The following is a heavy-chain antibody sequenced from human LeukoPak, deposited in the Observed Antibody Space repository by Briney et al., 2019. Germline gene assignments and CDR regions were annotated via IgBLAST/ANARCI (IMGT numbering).Heavy chain of an antibody. CDR2: IYHSGST. V-gene: IGHV4-38-2*02. J-gene: IGHJ4*02. CDR3: ARDGRANYDFWSGSQHFDY. Sequence: PSETLSLTCTVSGYSISSGYYWGWIRQPPGKGLEWIGSIYHSGSTYYNPSLKSRVTISVDTSKNQFSLKLSSVTAADTAVYYCARDGRANYDFWSGSQHFDYWGQGTLVTVSS. CDR1: GYSISSGYY. D-gene: IGHD3-3*01.